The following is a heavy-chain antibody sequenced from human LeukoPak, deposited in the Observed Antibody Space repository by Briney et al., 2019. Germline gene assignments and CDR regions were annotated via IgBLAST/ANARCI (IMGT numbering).Heavy chain of an antibody. J-gene: IGHJ4*02. Sequence: GGSLRLSCAASGLTFSDFWMHWVRQPPGRGLVWVALVKGDGRTTIYAAYVNGTFTIYSDNDKNTLYLQMNSLRADASGVYYCATGHSYGYDYWGQGVLVTVSS. CDR1: GLTFSDFW. CDR2: VKGDGRTT. V-gene: IGHV3-74*01. CDR3: ATGHSYGYDY. D-gene: IGHD5-18*01.